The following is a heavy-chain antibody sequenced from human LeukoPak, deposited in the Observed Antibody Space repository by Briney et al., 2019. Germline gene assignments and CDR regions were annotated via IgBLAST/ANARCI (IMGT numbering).Heavy chain of an antibody. CDR3: AREWQYQFDY. J-gene: IGHJ4*02. Sequence: PSETLSLTCTVTSGSISGHYWSWIRQPAGKEMQWIGRIYTSGATNYNPSLKSRVTMSIDTSKKEFTLKLTSVTAADTAVYYCAREWQYQFDYWGQGGLVTVSS. D-gene: IGHD4-11*01. CDR2: IYTSGAT. CDR1: SGSISGHY. V-gene: IGHV4-4*07.